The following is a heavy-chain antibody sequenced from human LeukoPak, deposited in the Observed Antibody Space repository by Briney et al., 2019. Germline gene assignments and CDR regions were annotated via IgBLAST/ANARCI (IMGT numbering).Heavy chain of an antibody. CDR3: ARLGARQMLEY. V-gene: IGHV3-7*01. J-gene: IGHJ4*02. CDR2: IKQDGGQI. CDR1: GFTFSSYA. D-gene: IGHD4-17*01. Sequence: GGSLRLSCAASGFTFSSYAMSWVRQAPGKGLEWVANIKQDGGQIYYLESVKGRFTVSRDNAKNSLYLQMNSLRAEDTAVYYCARLGARQMLEYWGQGTLVTVSS.